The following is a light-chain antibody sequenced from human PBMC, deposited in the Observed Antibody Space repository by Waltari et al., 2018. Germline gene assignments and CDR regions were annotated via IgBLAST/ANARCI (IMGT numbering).Light chain of an antibody. J-gene: IGLJ1*01. V-gene: IGLV2-11*01. CDR1: SSDVARDTQ. CDR3: CSYAGTYTWGV. Sequence: QSALTQTRSVSGSPGQAVTITCIGTSSDVARDTQVACYQQPPGKAPKLIISDVNKRPSGVPDRFAGSKSGNTASLTISGLQADDEADYYCCSYAGTYTWGVFGTGTKVTVL. CDR2: DVN.